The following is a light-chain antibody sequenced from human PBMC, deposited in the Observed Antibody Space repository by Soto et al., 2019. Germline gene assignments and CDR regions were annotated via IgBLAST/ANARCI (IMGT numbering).Light chain of an antibody. V-gene: IGKV1-5*03. CDR1: QTISTW. CDR2: QAS. J-gene: IGKJ1*01. Sequence: DIQLTQSPSTLSASIGDRVTITCRASQTISTWLAWYQQRPGKAPKVLIYQASSLKSGVPSRFSGSGSGTEFTLTISSLQPDDFATYYCQQYNPYSLSFGQGTKVEIK. CDR3: QQYNPYSLS.